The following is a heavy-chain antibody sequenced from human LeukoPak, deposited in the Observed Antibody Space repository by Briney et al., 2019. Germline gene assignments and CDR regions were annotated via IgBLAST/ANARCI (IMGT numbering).Heavy chain of an antibody. CDR2: ISYDGSNK. V-gene: IGHV3-30*18. J-gene: IGHJ4*02. D-gene: IGHD3-16*01. CDR3: AKDRRSGEPSNLGY. CDR1: GFTFSSYG. Sequence: PPGGSLRLSCAASGFTFSSYGMHWVRQAPGKGLEWVAVISYDGSNKYYADSVKGRFTISRDNSKNTLCLQMNSLRAEDTAVYYCAKDRRSGEPSNLGYWGQGTLVTVSS.